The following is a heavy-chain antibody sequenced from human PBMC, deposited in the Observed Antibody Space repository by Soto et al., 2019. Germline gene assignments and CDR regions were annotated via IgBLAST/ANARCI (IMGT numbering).Heavy chain of an antibody. Sequence: QLQLQESGPGLVKPSETLSLTCTVSGGSISSSSHYWGWVRQPPGKGLEWIGHIFYSGSTYYNPSLKSRVTLSVDTSKNQFSLKLSSVTAADTAVYYCARRILLSSGGRAFDIWGQGTMVTVSS. CDR2: IFYSGST. CDR3: ARRILLSSGGRAFDI. CDR1: GGSISSSSHY. J-gene: IGHJ3*02. D-gene: IGHD2-15*01. V-gene: IGHV4-39*01.